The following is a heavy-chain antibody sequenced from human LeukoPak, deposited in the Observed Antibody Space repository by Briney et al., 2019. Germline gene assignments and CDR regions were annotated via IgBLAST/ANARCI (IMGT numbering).Heavy chain of an antibody. CDR3: ARVPYDYVWGDPQPEYYFDY. CDR1: GGSFSGYY. Sequence: SETLSLTCAVYGGSFSGYYWSWIRQPPGKGLEWIGEINHSGSTNYNPSLKSRVTISVDTSKNQFSLKLSSVTAADTAVYYCARVPYDYVWGDPQPEYYFDYWGQGTLVTVSS. J-gene: IGHJ4*02. D-gene: IGHD3-16*01. CDR2: INHSGST. V-gene: IGHV4-34*01.